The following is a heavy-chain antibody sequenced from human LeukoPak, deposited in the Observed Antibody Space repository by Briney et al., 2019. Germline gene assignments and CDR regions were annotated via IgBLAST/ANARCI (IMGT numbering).Heavy chain of an antibody. V-gene: IGHV3-11*01. CDR1: GFKFCYYY. Sequence: GGSLRLSCAASGFKFCYYYMSWIRQAPGKGLEWLAYISIGGSTIYYADSVKGRFTISRDNAKNSLFLQMNSLRVDDTAVYFCAGEGTIAVAGTFDFWGQGTLVTVSS. J-gene: IGHJ4*02. D-gene: IGHD6-19*01. CDR3: AGEGTIAVAGTFDF. CDR2: ISIGGSTI.